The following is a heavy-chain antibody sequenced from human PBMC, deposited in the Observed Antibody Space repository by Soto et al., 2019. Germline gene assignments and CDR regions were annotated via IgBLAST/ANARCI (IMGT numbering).Heavy chain of an antibody. CDR3: ARARGSPGTAVDY. J-gene: IGHJ4*02. D-gene: IGHD1-1*01. CDR1: GGTFSSYA. CDR2: IIPIFGTA. V-gene: IGHV1-69*13. Sequence: SVKVSCKASGGTFSSYAISWVRQAPGQGLEWMGGIIPIFGTANYAQEFQGRVTITADESTSTAYMELSSLRSEDTAVYYCARARGSPGTAVDYWGQGTLVTVSS.